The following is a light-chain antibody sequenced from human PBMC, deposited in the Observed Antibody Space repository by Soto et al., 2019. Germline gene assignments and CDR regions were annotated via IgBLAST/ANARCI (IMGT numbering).Light chain of an antibody. CDR3: QQYSIWPRT. CDR1: QSVSIH. CDR2: DTS. J-gene: IGKJ1*01. V-gene: IGKV3-15*01. Sequence: ETVMTKSPGTLSVSLGERATLSCRASQSVSIHLAWYQQKPGQAPRLLIYDTSTRATGIPARFSGSGSGTEFTLTISSLQSEDFAVYYCQQYSIWPRTFGQGTKVDIK.